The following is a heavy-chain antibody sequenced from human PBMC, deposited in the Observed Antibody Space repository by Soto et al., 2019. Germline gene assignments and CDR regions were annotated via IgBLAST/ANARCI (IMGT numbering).Heavy chain of an antibody. Sequence: ASVKVSCKASGGTFSSYAISWVRQAPGQGLEWMGGIIPIFGTANYAQKFQGRVTITADESTSTAYMELSSLRSEDTAVYYCASVNIAAAGGETRFDYWGQGTLVTVSS. D-gene: IGHD6-13*01. CDR2: IIPIFGTA. J-gene: IGHJ4*02. V-gene: IGHV1-69*13. CDR3: ASVNIAAAGGETRFDY. CDR1: GGTFSSYA.